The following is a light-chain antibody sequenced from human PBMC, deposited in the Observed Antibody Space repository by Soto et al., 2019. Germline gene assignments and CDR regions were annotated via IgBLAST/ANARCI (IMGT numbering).Light chain of an antibody. CDR1: SNDIGYYDY. V-gene: IGLV2-8*01. CDR3: SSYAGSNNVV. CDR2: EVT. J-gene: IGLJ1*01. Sequence: QSALTQPPSASGFPGQSVTISCTGTSNDIGYYDYVSWYQHHPGKAPKLVIYEVTKRPSGVPDRVSASKSGNTASLTVSGLRAEDEADYYCSSYAGSNNVVFGSGTKLTVL.